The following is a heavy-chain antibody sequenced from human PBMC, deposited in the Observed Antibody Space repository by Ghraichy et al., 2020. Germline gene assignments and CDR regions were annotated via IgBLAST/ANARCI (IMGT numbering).Heavy chain of an antibody. CDR2: FSSSGIT. CDR3: ARGVDGY. D-gene: IGHD5-12*01. Sequence: SETLSLTCSVSGGSISGYYWSWARQPPGKGLEWIGYFSSSGITNYNPSLKSRVTISVDLSKKKVSLNLRSVTAADTAVYYCARGVDGYWGQGTLVTVSA. J-gene: IGHJ4*02. V-gene: IGHV4-59*01. CDR1: GGSISGYY.